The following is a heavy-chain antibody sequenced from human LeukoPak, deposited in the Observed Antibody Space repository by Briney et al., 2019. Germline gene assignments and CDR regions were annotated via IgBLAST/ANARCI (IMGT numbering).Heavy chain of an antibody. J-gene: IGHJ6*02. D-gene: IGHD3-10*01. CDR2: ISNTGSDT. CDR1: GFTFSNYA. V-gene: IGHV3-23*01. CDR3: AKVPYSDYGSGRPPFMDV. Sequence: GGSLRPSCAASGFTFSNYAMSWVRQAPGKGLEWVSTISNTGSDTYYADSVKGRFTISRDNSENTLYLQMNNLRAEDTAIHYCAKVPYSDYGSGRPPFMDVWGQGTTVAVSS.